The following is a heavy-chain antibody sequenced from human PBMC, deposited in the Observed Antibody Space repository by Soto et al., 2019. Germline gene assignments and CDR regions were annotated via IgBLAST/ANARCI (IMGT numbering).Heavy chain of an antibody. CDR2: IYHSGST. CDR3: ARDYMAVVD. D-gene: IGHD2-15*01. Sequence: QVQLQESGPGLVKPSQTLSLTCTVSGSSISSGSYYWSWIRQHPGKGLEWIGYIYHSGSTYYNPSLKSRATISLNTAKNKFSLKLSSVTAADTAVYYCARDYMAVVDWGQATLVTVSA. CDR1: GSSISSGSYY. V-gene: IGHV4-31*03. J-gene: IGHJ4*02.